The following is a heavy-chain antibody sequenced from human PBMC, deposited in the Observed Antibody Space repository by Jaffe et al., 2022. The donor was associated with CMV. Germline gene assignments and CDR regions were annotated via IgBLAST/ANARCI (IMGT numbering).Heavy chain of an antibody. CDR1: GFTFDDYA. Sequence: EVQLVESGGGLVQPGRSLRLSCAASGFTFDDYAMHWVRQAPGKGLEWVSGISWNSGSIGYADSVKGRFTISRDNAKNSLYLQMNSLRAEDTALYYCAATGGSGSYPTVGDAFDIWGQGTMVTVSS. V-gene: IGHV3-9*01. D-gene: IGHD1-26*01. CDR3: AATGGSGSYPTVGDAFDI. J-gene: IGHJ3*02. CDR2: ISWNSGSI.